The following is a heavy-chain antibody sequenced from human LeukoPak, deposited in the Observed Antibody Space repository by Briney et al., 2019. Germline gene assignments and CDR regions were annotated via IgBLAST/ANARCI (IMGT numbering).Heavy chain of an antibody. CDR3: AIPVSDN. CDR2: IYYSGKT. CDR1: GDSISSNY. D-gene: IGHD4-17*01. J-gene: IGHJ4*02. V-gene: IGHV4-39*07. Sequence: SETLSLTCSVSGDSISSNYWIWIRQSPGKGLEWIGSIYYSGKTYYNSSLQSRVSLSVDTSKNQFSLKLRSVTAADTAVYYCAIPVSDNWGQGTLVTVSS.